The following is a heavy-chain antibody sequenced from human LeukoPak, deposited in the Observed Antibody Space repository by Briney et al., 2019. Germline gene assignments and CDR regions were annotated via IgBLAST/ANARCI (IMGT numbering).Heavy chain of an antibody. CDR3: ARVWSRIVGATTSSVY. CDR1: GFTFSSYA. J-gene: IGHJ4*02. D-gene: IGHD1-26*01. V-gene: IGHV3-23*01. Sequence: GGSLRLSCAASGFTFSSYAMSWVRQAPGKGLEWVSAISGSGGSTYYADSVKGRFTISRDNSKNTLYLQMNSLRAEDTAVYYCARVWSRIVGATTSSVYWGQGTLVTVSS. CDR2: ISGSGGST.